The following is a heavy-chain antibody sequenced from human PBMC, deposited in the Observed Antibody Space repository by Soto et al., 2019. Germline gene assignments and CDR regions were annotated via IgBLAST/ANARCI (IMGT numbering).Heavy chain of an antibody. CDR2: IYYSGSS. D-gene: IGHD6-6*01. V-gene: IGHV4-39*01. CDR1: GGSISSSSYY. CDR3: ARHSARNWFDP. J-gene: IGHJ5*02. Sequence: ASETLSLTCIVSGGSISSSSYYWGWIRQPPGKGLEWIGSIYYSGSSYYNPSLKRRVTISVDTSKNQFSLKLISVTAADTAVFSCARHSARNWFDPWGQGTQVTVSS.